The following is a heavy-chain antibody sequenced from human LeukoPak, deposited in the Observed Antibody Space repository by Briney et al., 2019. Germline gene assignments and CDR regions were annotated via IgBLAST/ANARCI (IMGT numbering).Heavy chain of an antibody. Sequence: GGSLRLSCAASGFTFSSYAMHWVRQAPGKGLESVSGISSSGNNTYYANSVKGRFSISRDNSKNTLYLQMGSLRDEDMAVYYCSRGGTVTIVLVVHYFDCWGQGTLVTVSS. CDR3: SRGGTVTIVLVVHYFDC. D-gene: IGHD4/OR15-4a*01. J-gene: IGHJ4*02. V-gene: IGHV3-64*01. CDR1: GFTFSSYA. CDR2: ISSSGNNT.